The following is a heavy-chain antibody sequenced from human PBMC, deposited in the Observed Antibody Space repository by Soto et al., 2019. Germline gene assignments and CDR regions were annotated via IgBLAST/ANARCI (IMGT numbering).Heavy chain of an antibody. CDR2: IYYSGST. CDR3: ARLDSRSYYGMDV. Sequence: SETLSLTCTVSGGSISSSSYYWGWIRQPPGKGLEWIGSIYYSGSTYYNPSLKSRVTISVDTSKNQFSLKLSSVTAADTAVYYCARLDSRSYYGMDVWGQGTTVTVSS. V-gene: IGHV4-39*01. J-gene: IGHJ6*02. D-gene: IGHD2-15*01. CDR1: GGSISSSSYY.